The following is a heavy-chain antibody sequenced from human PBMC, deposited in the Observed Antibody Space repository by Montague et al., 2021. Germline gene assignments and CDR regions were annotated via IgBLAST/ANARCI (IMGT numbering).Heavy chain of an antibody. CDR3: ARALAARWWFDP. V-gene: IGHV4-59*01. J-gene: IGHJ5*02. Sequence: SETLPLTCTTSGGSIRSYYWNWIRQPPGKGLEWIGYIYYSGSTNYNPSLKSRVNISLDTSNYQFSLNLRSVTAADTAVYYCARALAARWWFDPWGQGTLVTVSS. D-gene: IGHD6-6*01. CDR2: IYYSGST. CDR1: GGSIRSYY.